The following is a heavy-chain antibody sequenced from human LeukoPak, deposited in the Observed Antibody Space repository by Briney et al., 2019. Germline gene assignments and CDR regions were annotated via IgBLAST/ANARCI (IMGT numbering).Heavy chain of an antibody. Sequence: ASVKVSCKASGYTFISDDINWVRQATGQGLEWVGYMNPNSGITGYAQKFQGRVTMTWNTAISTAYMELSSLTSEDTAVYYCATTLRNKPPWGQGTLVTVSS. D-gene: IGHD5-12*01. V-gene: IGHV1-8*01. CDR1: GYTFISDD. CDR3: ATTLRNKPP. J-gene: IGHJ4*02. CDR2: MNPNSGIT.